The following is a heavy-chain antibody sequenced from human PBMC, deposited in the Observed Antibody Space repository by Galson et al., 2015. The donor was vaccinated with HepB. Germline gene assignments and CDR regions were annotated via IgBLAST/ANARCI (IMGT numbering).Heavy chain of an antibody. J-gene: IGHJ4*02. D-gene: IGHD3-10*01. V-gene: IGHV4-31*03. CDR2: IYYSGNT. Sequence: LSLTCIVSGGSINSGAYYWSWLRQHPGKGLELIGYIYYSGNTYYNPSLRSRLTISVDTSKNQFSLKLSSVTAADTAVYYCARVTLFRDRFHLPQYYFDSWGQGTLVTVSS. CDR1: GGSINSGAYY. CDR3: ARVTLFRDRFHLPQYYFDS.